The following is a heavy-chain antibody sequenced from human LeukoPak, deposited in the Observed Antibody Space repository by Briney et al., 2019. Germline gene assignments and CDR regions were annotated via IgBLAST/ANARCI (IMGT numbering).Heavy chain of an antibody. D-gene: IGHD3-3*01. J-gene: IGHJ3*02. CDR3: ARAEYDFWSGYYPLGGFDM. Sequence: GGSLRLSCTVSGFNFDDYVMSWVRQAPGRGLEWVGFIRKKGYGVTTEYAASVEGRFTISRDDSKGIAYLQMNSLKTEDTAVYYCARAEYDFWSGYYPLGGFDMWGQGTVVTVSS. CDR2: IRKKGYGVTT. V-gene: IGHV3-49*04. CDR1: GFNFDDYV.